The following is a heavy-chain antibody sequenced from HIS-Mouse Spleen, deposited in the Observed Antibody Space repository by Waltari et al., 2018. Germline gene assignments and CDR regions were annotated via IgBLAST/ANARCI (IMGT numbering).Heavy chain of an antibody. V-gene: IGHV3-30*03. CDR1: GFTFSSYG. J-gene: IGHJ4*02. Sequence: QVQLVESGGGVVQPGRSLRLSCAASGFTFSSYGLYWVRQAPGKGLEWVAVISYDGSNKYYADSVKGRFTISRDNSKNTLYLQMNSLRAEDTAVYYCARALHQLDYWGQGTLVTVSS. CDR3: ARALHQLDY. D-gene: IGHD2-2*01. CDR2: ISYDGSNK.